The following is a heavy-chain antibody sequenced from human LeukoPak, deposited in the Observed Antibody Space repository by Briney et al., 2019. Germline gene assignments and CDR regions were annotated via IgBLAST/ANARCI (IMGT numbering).Heavy chain of an antibody. V-gene: IGHV4-30-4*01. D-gene: IGHD3-10*01. CDR1: GGSISSGDYY. CDR2: ISYSRNT. CDR3: ARVPIIRGVLDY. Sequence: SETLSLTCTVSGGSISSGDYYWNWIRQPPGKGLEWIGYISYSRNTYYNPSLKSRVTISPDTSKNQFSLKLSSVSATDTAVYFCARVPIIRGVLDYWGQGTLVTVSS. J-gene: IGHJ4*02.